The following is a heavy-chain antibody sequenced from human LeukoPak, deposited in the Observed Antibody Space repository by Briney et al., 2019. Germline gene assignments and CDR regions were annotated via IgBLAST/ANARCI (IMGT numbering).Heavy chain of an antibody. D-gene: IGHD2-15*01. Sequence: GGSLRLSCAASGFTFSNYDMNWVRQAPGKGLEWVSYITNSSSTIYYADSVKGRFTVSRDNAKNSLYLQMNSLRAEDTAVYYCARTPSVGGYCSGGSCYHLPHRAHGAFDIWGQGTMVTVSS. V-gene: IGHV3-48*01. CDR1: GFTFSNYD. CDR3: ARTPSVGGYCSGGSCYHLPHRAHGAFDI. J-gene: IGHJ3*02. CDR2: ITNSSSTI.